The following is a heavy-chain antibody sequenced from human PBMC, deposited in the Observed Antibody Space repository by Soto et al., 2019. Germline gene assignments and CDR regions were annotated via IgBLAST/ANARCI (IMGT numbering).Heavy chain of an antibody. V-gene: IGHV4-31*03. CDR2: IHNSGTT. CDR1: GAPISSGGFY. CDR3: AREPISTPRGVTQVDP. Sequence: SETLSLTCNVSGAPISSGGFYWSWIRQHPGKGPEWIGYIHNSGTTFYNPSLGSRVTMSLDAAKDHFSLELRSVTVADTAVYYCAREPISTPRGVTQVDPWGQGTQVTVSS. D-gene: IGHD3-10*01. J-gene: IGHJ5*02.